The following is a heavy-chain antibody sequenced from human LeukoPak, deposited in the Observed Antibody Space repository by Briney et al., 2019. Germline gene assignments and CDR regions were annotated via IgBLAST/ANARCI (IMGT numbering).Heavy chain of an antibody. J-gene: IGHJ4*02. CDR3: ARESETSGWYDY. CDR1: GFIFDNYA. V-gene: IGHV3-43*02. D-gene: IGHD6-19*01. CDR2: ISGDGGST. Sequence: GGSLRLSCAAPGFIFDNYAIHWVRQAPGKGLGWVSLISGDGGSTLYADSVRGRFTISRDNTRKSLSLQMSSLRSEDTALYYCARESETSGWYDYWGQGTLVTVSS.